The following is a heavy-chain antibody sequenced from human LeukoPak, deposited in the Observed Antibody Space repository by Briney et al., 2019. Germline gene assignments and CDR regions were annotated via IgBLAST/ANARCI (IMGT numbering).Heavy chain of an antibody. D-gene: IGHD3-3*01. CDR1: GGSISSSSYY. V-gene: IGHV4-39*07. J-gene: IGHJ4*02. Sequence: SETLSLTCTVSGGSISSSSYYWGWIRQPPGKGLEWIGSTYYSGSTYYNPSLKSRVTISVDTSKNQFSLKLSSVTAADTAVYYCARQVSPSPYYDFWSGYYETDYWGQGTLVTVSS. CDR3: ARQVSPSPYYDFWSGYYETDY. CDR2: TYYSGST.